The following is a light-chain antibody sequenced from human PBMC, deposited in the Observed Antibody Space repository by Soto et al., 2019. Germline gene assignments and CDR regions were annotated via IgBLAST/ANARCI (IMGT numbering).Light chain of an antibody. V-gene: IGKV1-5*01. Sequence: DMQMTQSPSTLSASVGDRVTITCRASQNINRWLAWYRQRPGKAPKLLMYDASTLESGVPSRFSGSGSGTEFTLTISSLQPDDSETYYCQQYNSFFGQGTKLEIK. J-gene: IGKJ2*01. CDR3: QQYNSF. CDR2: DAS. CDR1: QNINRW.